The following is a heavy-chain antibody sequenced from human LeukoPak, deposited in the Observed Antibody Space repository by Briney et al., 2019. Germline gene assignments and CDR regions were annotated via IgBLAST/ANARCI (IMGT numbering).Heavy chain of an antibody. CDR2: ISAYNGNT. V-gene: IGHV1-18*01. Sequence: GASVKVSCKASGYTFTSYGISWVRQAPGQGLEWMGWISAYNGNTNYAQKLQGRVTMTTDTSTSTAYMELRSLRSDDTAVYYCARDHYDSSGYNYYYYGTDVWGQGTTVTVSS. D-gene: IGHD3-22*01. CDR3: ARDHYDSSGYNYYYYGTDV. CDR1: GYTFTSYG. J-gene: IGHJ6*02.